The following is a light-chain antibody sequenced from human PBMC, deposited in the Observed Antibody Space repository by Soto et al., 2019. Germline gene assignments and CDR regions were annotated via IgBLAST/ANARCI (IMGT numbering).Light chain of an antibody. CDR2: GAS. CDR3: QQYNNWPPDT. CDR1: QRVSRN. V-gene: IGKV3-15*01. Sequence: EIVMTQSPATQSVSPGERATLSCRASQRVSRNLAWYQQKPGQAPRLLIYGASTRATGIPARFSGSGSETEFTLTISSLQSEDFAVYYCQQYNNWPPDTFGQGTKLEIK. J-gene: IGKJ2*01.